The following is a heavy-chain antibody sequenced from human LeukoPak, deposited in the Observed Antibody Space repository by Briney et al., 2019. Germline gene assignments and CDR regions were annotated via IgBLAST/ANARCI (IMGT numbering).Heavy chain of an antibody. Sequence: SETLSLTCTVSGGSINNYYWSWIRRPAGKGLEWIGRIFPSGSTNYNPSLKSRVTMSVDPSKNQFSLRLSSVTAADTAVYYCARGRAAEGSGSLLNWFDPWGQGTLVTVSS. CDR3: ARGRAAEGSGSLLNWFDP. CDR2: IFPSGST. J-gene: IGHJ5*02. D-gene: IGHD6-19*01. CDR1: GGSINNYY. V-gene: IGHV4-4*07.